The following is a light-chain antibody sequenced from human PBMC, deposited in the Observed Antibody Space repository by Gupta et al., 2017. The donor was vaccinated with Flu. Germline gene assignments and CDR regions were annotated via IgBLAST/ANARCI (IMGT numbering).Light chain of an antibody. V-gene: IGKV3-15*01. CDR2: GAS. J-gene: IGKJ5*01. Sequence: EIVLTQSPATLSVSPGERATLSCRASQSVSSNLAWYQQKPGQAPRLLIYGASTRATGIPARFSGSWSGTEFTLTISSLHSEEFAVYYCQHYNNWPPGWSITFGQGTQLEIK. CDR1: QSVSSN. CDR3: QHYNNWPPGWSIT.